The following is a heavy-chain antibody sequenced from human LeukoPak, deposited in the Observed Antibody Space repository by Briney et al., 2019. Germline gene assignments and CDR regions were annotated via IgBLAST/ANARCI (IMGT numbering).Heavy chain of an antibody. CDR3: ARDRHKNYYYYYYMDV. Sequence: ASVKVSCKVSGYTLTELSMHWVRQAPGKGLEWMGGFDPEDGETIYAQKFQGRVTMTEDTSTDTAYMELSSLRSEDTAVYYCARDRHKNYYYYYYMDVWGKGTTVTVSS. J-gene: IGHJ6*03. V-gene: IGHV1-24*01. D-gene: IGHD2-21*01. CDR2: FDPEDGET. CDR1: GYTLTELS.